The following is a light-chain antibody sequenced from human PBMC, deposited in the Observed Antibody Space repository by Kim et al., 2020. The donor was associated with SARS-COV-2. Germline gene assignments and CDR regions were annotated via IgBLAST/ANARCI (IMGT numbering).Light chain of an antibody. J-gene: IGLJ2*01. Sequence: SITISCTGTSSDVGSYNLVSWYPQHPGKAPKLMIYEVSKRPSGVSNRFSGSKSGNTASLTISGLQAEDEADYYCCSYAGSSTFVVFGGGTQLTVL. CDR3: CSYAGSSTFVV. V-gene: IGLV2-23*02. CDR2: EVS. CDR1: SSDVGSYNL.